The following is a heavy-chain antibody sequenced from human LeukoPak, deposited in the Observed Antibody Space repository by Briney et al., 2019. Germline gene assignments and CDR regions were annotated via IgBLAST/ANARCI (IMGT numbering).Heavy chain of an antibody. CDR2: ISGDGGST. V-gene: IGHV3-43*02. J-gene: IGHJ4*02. D-gene: IGHD6-13*01. CDR3: AKGGLGSSWYFPYYFDY. Sequence: GGSLRLSCAASGLTFDDYAMHWVRQAPGKGLEWVSLISGDGGSTYYADSVKGRFTISRDNSKNSLYLQMNSLRTEDTALYYCAKGGLGSSWYFPYYFDYWGQGTLVTVSS. CDR1: GLTFDDYA.